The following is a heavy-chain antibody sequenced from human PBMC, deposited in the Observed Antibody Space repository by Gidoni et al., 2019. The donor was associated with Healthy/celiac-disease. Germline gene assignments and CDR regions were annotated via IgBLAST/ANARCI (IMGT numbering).Heavy chain of an antibody. D-gene: IGHD6-19*01. CDR1: GGTFSSYA. J-gene: IGHJ6*02. CDR2: IIPIFGTA. Sequence: QVQLVQSGAEVKKPGSSVKVSCKASGGTFSSYAISWVRQAPGQGLEWMGGIIPIFGTANYAQKFQGRVTITADESTSTADMELSSLRSEDTAVYYCARRIPEKGYSSGWYDVDYYYGMDVWGQGTTVTVSS. V-gene: IGHV1-69*01. CDR3: ARRIPEKGYSSGWYDVDYYYGMDV.